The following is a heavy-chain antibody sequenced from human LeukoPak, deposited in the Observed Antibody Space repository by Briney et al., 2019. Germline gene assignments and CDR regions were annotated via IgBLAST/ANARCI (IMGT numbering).Heavy chain of an antibody. J-gene: IGHJ3*02. Sequence: GASVKVSCKASGYTFTSYGISWVRQAPGQGLEWMGGIIPIFGTANYAQKFQGRVTITADESTSTAYMELSSLRSEDTAVYYCARLSQSRQWLLGAFDIWGQGTMVTVSS. CDR2: IIPIFGTA. CDR3: ARLSQSRQWLLGAFDI. D-gene: IGHD6-19*01. CDR1: GYTFTSYG. V-gene: IGHV1-69*13.